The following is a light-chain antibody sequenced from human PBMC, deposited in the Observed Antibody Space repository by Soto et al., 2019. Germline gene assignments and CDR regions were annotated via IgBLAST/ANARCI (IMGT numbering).Light chain of an antibody. CDR2: GDN. CDR1: NSNIGSFYD. CDR3: QSYDNSLSHVV. J-gene: IGLJ2*01. Sequence: QTVLTQPPSVSGAPGQRVTIPCTGSNSNIGSFYDVHWYQQLPGTVPKLLIYGDNNRPSGVPDRFSGSKSGTSASLAITGLQAEDEADYYCQSYDNSLSHVVFGGGTKLTVL. V-gene: IGLV1-40*01.